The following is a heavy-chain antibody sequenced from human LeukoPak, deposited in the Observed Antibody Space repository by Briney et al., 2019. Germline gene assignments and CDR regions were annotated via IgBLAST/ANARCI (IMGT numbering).Heavy chain of an antibody. CDR3: ARKIPGVDAIDV. J-gene: IGHJ3*01. CDR2: IYHDGNT. CDR1: GGTITGYY. D-gene: IGHD3-10*01. Sequence: SGTLSLTCTVSGGTITGYYWTWIRQPPGKGLEWIGYIYHDGNTNYNPSLNSRVTISVDTSKNWFSLTLNSVTAADTAVYYYARKIPGVDAIDVWGQGTMVTVSS. V-gene: IGHV4-59*01.